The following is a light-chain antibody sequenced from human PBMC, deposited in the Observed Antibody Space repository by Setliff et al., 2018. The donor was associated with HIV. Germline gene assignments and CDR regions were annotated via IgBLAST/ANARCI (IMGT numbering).Light chain of an antibody. CDR3: SSDTSSSTYV. Sequence: QSALTQPASVSGSPGQSITISCTGTSSDVGGYNYVSWYQQHPGKAPKLMIYEVSNRPSGVSNRFSGSKSGNTASLTISGLQAEDEADYYCSSDTSSSTYVFGAGTKGTVL. CDR2: EVS. J-gene: IGLJ1*01. CDR1: SSDVGGYNY. V-gene: IGLV2-14*01.